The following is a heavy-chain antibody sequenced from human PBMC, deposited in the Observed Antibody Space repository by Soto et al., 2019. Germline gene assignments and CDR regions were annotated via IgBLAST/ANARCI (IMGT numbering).Heavy chain of an antibody. CDR3: ARGGDVNYYHGMDV. CDR2: ISAYNGKT. J-gene: IGHJ6*02. CDR1: GYTFTSYG. V-gene: IGHV1-18*01. Sequence: QVQLVQSGGEVKKPGASVKLSCTASGYTFTSYGISWVRQAPGQGLEWMGWISAYNGKTNYAQNVQGRVTMTTDTSTRTAYMGLRSLRSEDTAVYYCARGGDVNYYHGMDVWGQGTTVTVSS.